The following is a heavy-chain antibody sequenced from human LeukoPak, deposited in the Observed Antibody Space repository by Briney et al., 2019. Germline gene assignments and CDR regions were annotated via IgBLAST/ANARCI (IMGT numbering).Heavy chain of an antibody. CDR1: GGSISSGSYY. D-gene: IGHD3-22*01. J-gene: IGHJ3*02. CDR3: ARATYYYDCSGRTDAFDI. CDR2: IYTSGST. Sequence: PSETLSLTCTVSGGSISSGSYYWSWIRQPAGKGLEWIGRIYTSGSTNYNPSLKSRVTISVDTSKNQFSLKLSSVTAADTAVYYCARATYYYDCSGRTDAFDIWGQGTMVTVSS. V-gene: IGHV4-61*02.